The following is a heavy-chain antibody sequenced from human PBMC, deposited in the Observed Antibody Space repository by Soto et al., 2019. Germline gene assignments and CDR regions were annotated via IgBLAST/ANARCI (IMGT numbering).Heavy chain of an antibody. CDR2: IRSKANSYAT. CDR1: GFTFSGSA. CDR3: SIPGDLGAFDI. J-gene: IGHJ3*02. D-gene: IGHD7-27*01. V-gene: IGHV3-73*01. Sequence: GGSLRLSCAASGFTFSGSAMHWVRQASGKGLEWVGRIRSKANSYATAYAASVKGRFTISRDDSKNTAYLQMNSLKTEDTAVYYCSIPGDLGAFDIWGQGTMVTVSS.